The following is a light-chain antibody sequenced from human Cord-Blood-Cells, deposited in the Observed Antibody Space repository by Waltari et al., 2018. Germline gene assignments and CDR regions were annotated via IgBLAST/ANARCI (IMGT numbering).Light chain of an antibody. Sequence: QSALTQPPSASGSPGQSVTISCTGTSSDVGGYNYVSWYQKHPGKAPKLMIYEVSTRLSGVPDRFSGSKSGNTASLAVSGLQAEDEADYYCSSYAGSNNYVFGTGTKVTVL. CDR1: SSDVGGYNY. CDR3: SSYAGSNNYV. V-gene: IGLV2-8*01. CDR2: EVS. J-gene: IGLJ1*01.